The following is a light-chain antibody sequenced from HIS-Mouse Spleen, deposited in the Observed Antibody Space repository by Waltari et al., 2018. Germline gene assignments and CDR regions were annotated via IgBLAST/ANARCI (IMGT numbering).Light chain of an antibody. CDR3: QQYYSYRFT. V-gene: IGKV1-8*01. Sequence: AIRMTQSPSSFSASTGDRVTITCRASQGISSYLAWYQQKPGKAPKLLIYAASTLQSGVPSRFSGSGSGTDFTLTISCLQSEDFATYYCQQYYSYRFTFGPGTKVYIK. CDR1: QGISSY. J-gene: IGKJ3*01. CDR2: AAS.